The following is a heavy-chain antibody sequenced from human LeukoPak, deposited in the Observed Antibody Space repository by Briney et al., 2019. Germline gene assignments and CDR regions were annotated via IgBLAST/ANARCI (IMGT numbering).Heavy chain of an antibody. J-gene: IGHJ4*02. D-gene: IGHD2-15*01. CDR3: ASTHLGYCSSVSCQNDY. Sequence: GGSLRLSCAASGVTVSNNFMSWVRQAPGKGLEWVSVIYGGGSTYYADSVKGRFTISRDTSKNTLYLQMNSLRAEDTAVYYCASTHLGYCSSVSCQNDYWGQGTLVTVSS. CDR1: GVTVSNNF. CDR2: IYGGGST. V-gene: IGHV3-53*01.